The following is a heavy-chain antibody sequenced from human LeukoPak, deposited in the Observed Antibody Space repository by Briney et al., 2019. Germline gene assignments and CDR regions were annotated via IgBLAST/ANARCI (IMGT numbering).Heavy chain of an antibody. J-gene: IGHJ6*02. Sequence: PGGSLRLSCAASGFTFSSYAMSWVRQAPGKGLEWVSAISGSGGSTYYADSAKGRFTISRDNSKNTLYLQMNSLRAEDTAVYYCAKVGYCSGGSCYSYYYYGMDVWGQGTTVTVSS. CDR2: ISGSGGST. CDR3: AKVGYCSGGSCYSYYYYGMDV. V-gene: IGHV3-23*01. CDR1: GFTFSSYA. D-gene: IGHD2-15*01.